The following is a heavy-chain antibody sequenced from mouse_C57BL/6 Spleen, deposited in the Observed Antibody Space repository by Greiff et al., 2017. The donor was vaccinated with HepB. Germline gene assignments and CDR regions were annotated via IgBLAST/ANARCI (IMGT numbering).Heavy chain of an antibody. V-gene: IGHV1-81*01. D-gene: IGHD1-1*01. Sequence: QVQLKESGAELARPGASVKLSCKASGYTFTSYGISWVKQRTGQGLEWIGEIYPRSGNTYYNEKFKGKATLTADKSSSTAYMELRSLTSEDSAVYFCARSATTVADWYFDVWGTGTTVTVSS. CDR3: ARSATTVADWYFDV. CDR1: GYTFTSYG. CDR2: IYPRSGNT. J-gene: IGHJ1*03.